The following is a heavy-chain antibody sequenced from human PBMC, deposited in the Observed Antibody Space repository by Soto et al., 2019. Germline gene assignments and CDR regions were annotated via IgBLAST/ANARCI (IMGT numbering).Heavy chain of an antibody. V-gene: IGHV6-1*01. J-gene: IGHJ5*02. Sequence: RSQTLSLTCAISGDSVSSNSAAWNWIRQSPSRGLEWLGRTYYRSKWYNDYAVSVKSRITINPDTSKNQFSLQLNSVTPEDTAVYYCARDRSSGWYREFWFDPWGQGTLVTVSS. D-gene: IGHD6-19*01. CDR2: TYYRSKWYN. CDR3: ARDRSSGWYREFWFDP. CDR1: GDSVSSNSAA.